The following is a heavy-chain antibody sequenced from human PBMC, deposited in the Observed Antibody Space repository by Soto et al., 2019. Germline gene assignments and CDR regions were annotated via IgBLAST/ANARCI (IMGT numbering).Heavy chain of an antibody. CDR2: INHRGSA. CDR3: ARVWGGAFDI. J-gene: IGHJ3*02. V-gene: IGHV4-4*02. CDR1: GASVSSTYW. D-gene: IGHD3-10*01. Sequence: SETLSLTCAVSGASVSSTYWWSWVRQPPGKGPEWIGEINHRGSANYNPSLKSRVTISVDTSKNQFSLKLSSVTAADTAVYYCARVWGGAFDIWGQGTMVT.